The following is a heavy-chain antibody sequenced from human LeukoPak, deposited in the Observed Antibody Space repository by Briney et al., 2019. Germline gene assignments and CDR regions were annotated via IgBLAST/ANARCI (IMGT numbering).Heavy chain of an antibody. CDR1: GFIFSSYA. D-gene: IGHD3-22*01. CDR2: VSGGGGST. J-gene: IGHJ4*02. Sequence: GGSLRLSCAASGFIFSSYAMSWVRQAPGKGLEWVSSVSGGGGSTYYADSVKGRFTISRDNSKSTLFLQMNSLRAEDTAVYYCAKSSYYDSSGYYGEYYFDYWGQGTLVTVSS. V-gene: IGHV3-23*01. CDR3: AKSSYYDSSGYYGEYYFDY.